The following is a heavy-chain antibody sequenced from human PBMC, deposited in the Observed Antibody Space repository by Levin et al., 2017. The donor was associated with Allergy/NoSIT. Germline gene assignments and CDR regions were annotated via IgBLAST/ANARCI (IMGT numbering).Heavy chain of an antibody. J-gene: IGHJ4*02. Sequence: GESLKISCAASGFTFSSYWMHWVRQAPGKGLVWVSRINSDGSSTSYADSVKGRFTISRDNAKNTLYLQMNSLRAEDTAVYYCARETLGYCSSTSCWYPDYWGQGTLVTVSS. CDR3: ARETLGYCSSTSCWYPDY. CDR1: GFTFSSYW. V-gene: IGHV3-74*01. CDR2: INSDGSST. D-gene: IGHD2-2*01.